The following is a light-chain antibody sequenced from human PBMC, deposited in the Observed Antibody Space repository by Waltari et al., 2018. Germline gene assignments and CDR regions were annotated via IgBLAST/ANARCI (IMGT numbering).Light chain of an antibody. CDR3: QQYYSTPPIT. J-gene: IGKJ5*01. Sequence: DIVMTQSPDSLAVSLGERATINCKSSQSVLYSSNNKNYLAWYQQKPGQPPKLLMYWASTRESGVPYRFSGSGSGTDFTLTISSLQAEDVAVYYCQQYYSTPPITFGQGTRLEIK. CDR1: QSVLYSSNNKNY. V-gene: IGKV4-1*01. CDR2: WAS.